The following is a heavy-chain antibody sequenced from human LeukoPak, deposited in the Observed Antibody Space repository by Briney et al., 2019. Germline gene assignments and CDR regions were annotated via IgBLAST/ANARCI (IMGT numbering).Heavy chain of an antibody. CDR3: ARRRGDFWSGYYFDY. V-gene: IGHV4-30-2*01. J-gene: IGHJ4*02. Sequence: SQTLSLTCAVSGGSISSGGYSWSWIRQPPGKGLEWIGYIYHSGSTYYNPSLKSRVTISVDRSKNQFSLKLSSVTVADTAVYYCARRRGDFWSGYYFDYWGQGTLVTVSS. D-gene: IGHD3-3*01. CDR1: GGSISSGGYS. CDR2: IYHSGST.